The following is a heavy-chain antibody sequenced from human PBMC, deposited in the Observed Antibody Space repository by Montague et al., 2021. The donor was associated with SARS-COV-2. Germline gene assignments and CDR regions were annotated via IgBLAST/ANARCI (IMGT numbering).Heavy chain of an antibody. CDR3: ARVSVEMATMGVYYYYGMDV. Sequence: TLSLTCTVSGGSISGGGYYWSWIRQHPGKGLEWIGYIYYSGSTYYNPSLKSRVTISVDTSKNQFSLKLSSVTAADTAVYYCARVSVEMATMGVYYYYGMDVWGQGTTVTVSS. D-gene: IGHD5-24*01. V-gene: IGHV4-31*03. J-gene: IGHJ6*02. CDR1: GGSISGGGYY. CDR2: IYYSGST.